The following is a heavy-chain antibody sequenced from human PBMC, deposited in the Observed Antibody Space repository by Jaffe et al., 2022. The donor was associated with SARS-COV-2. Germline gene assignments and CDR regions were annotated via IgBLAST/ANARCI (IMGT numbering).Heavy chain of an antibody. V-gene: IGHV3-9*01. CDR2: ISWNSGSI. CDR1: GFTFDDYA. CDR3: ALLTGYYNPQFDY. Sequence: EVQLVESGGGLVQPGRSLRLSCAASGFTFDDYAMHWVRQAPGKGLEWVSGISWNSGSIGYADSVKGRFTISRDNAKNSLYLQMNSLRAEDTALYYCALLTGYYNPQFDYWGQGTLVTVSS. D-gene: IGHD3-9*01. J-gene: IGHJ4*02.